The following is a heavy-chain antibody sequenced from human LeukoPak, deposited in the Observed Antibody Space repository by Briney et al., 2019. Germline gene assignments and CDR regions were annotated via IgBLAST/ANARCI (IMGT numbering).Heavy chain of an antibody. J-gene: IGHJ6*02. D-gene: IGHD2-2*01. Sequence: ASVKVSCKASGYTFTGYYIHWVRQGPGQGLEWMGLISPTSGGTNYAQKFQGRVTMTRDTSISTAYMDLSRLRSDDTAVYYCARVDCSSTSCYQSHYYYYYAMDVWGQGTTVTVSS. V-gene: IGHV1-2*02. CDR2: ISPTSGGT. CDR3: ARVDCSSTSCYQSHYYYYYAMDV. CDR1: GYTFTGYY.